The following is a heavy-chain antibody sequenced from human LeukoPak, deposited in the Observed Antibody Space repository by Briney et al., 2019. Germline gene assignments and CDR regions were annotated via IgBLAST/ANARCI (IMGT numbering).Heavy chain of an antibody. CDR3: ARGGYCSGGSCYSLFI. CDR1: GYTFTSYY. D-gene: IGHD2-15*01. J-gene: IGHJ4*02. CDR2: INPSGGST. V-gene: IGHV1-46*01. Sequence: ASVKVSCKASGYTFTSYYMHWVRQAPGQGLVWMGIINPSGGSTSYAQKFQGRVTMTRDMSTSTVYMELSSLRSEDTAVYYCARGGYCSGGSCYSLFIWGQGTLVTVSS.